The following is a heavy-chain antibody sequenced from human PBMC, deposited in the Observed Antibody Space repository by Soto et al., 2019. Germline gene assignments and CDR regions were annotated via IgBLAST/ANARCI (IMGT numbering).Heavy chain of an antibody. J-gene: IGHJ4*02. Sequence: SETLSLTCTVSGGSISSYYWSWIRQPPGKGLEWIGYIYYSGSTNYNPSLKSRVIISVDTSKNQFSLKLSSVTAADTAVYYCARVNSNEQLVLDYWGQGTLVTGSS. CDR2: IYYSGST. CDR1: GGSISSYY. V-gene: IGHV4-59*01. CDR3: ARVNSNEQLVLDY. D-gene: IGHD6-6*01.